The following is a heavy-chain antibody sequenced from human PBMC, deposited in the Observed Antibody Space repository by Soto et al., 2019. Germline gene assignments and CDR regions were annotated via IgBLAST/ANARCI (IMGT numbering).Heavy chain of an antibody. V-gene: IGHV3-9*01. Sequence: EVQLVESGGGLVQPGRSLRLSCAASGFTFDDYAMHWVRQAPGKGLEWVSGISWNSGSIGYADSVKGRFTISRDNAKNSLYLQMNSLRAEDTALYYCAKDGSPAAINGYYYYLDVWGKGTTVTVSS. CDR2: ISWNSGSI. CDR1: GFTFDDYA. D-gene: IGHD2-2*02. CDR3: AKDGSPAAINGYYYYLDV. J-gene: IGHJ6*03.